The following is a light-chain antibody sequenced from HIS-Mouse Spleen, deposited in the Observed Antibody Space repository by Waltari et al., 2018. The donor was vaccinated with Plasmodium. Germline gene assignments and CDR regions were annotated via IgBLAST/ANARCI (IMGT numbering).Light chain of an antibody. V-gene: IGLV1-51*01. CDR3: GTWDSSLSAGVV. J-gene: IGLJ2*01. CDR1: SSNIGNNY. Sequence: QSVLTQPPSVSAAPGQKVTISCSGSSSNIGNNYVSWYQQLPGTGPKLLIYDNNKRPSGIPDRCSGAKSGTSATLGITGLQSGDEADYYCGTWDSSLSAGVVFGGGTKLTVL. CDR2: DNN.